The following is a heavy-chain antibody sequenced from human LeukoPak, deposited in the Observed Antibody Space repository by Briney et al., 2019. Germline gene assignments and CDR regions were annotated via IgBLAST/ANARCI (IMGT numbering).Heavy chain of an antibody. J-gene: IGHJ4*02. D-gene: IGHD3-22*01. V-gene: IGHV1-69*13. CDR1: GYTFSSYA. Sequence: ASVKVSCKASGYTFSSYAISWVRQAPGQGLEWMGGIIPIFGTANYAQKFQGRVTITADESTSTAYMELSSLRSEDTAVYYCARGRYDSSGLEKYYFDYWGQGTLVTVSS. CDR2: IIPIFGTA. CDR3: ARGRYDSSGLEKYYFDY.